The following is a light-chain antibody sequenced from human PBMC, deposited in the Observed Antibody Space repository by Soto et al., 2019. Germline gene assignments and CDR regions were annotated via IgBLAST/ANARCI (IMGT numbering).Light chain of an antibody. J-gene: IGKJ3*01. CDR2: DAS. CDR1: QSVSSY. Sequence: EIVLTQSPDTLSLSPGERATLSCRASQSVSSYLAWYQQKPGQAPRLLIYDASNRATGIPARFSGSGSGTDFTLTIRSLEPEDFAVYYCQPRSNWPPEVTFGPGTKVDIK. CDR3: QPRSNWPPEVT. V-gene: IGKV3-11*01.